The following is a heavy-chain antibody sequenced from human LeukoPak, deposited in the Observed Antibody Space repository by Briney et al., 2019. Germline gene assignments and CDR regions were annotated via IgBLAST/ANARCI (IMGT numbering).Heavy chain of an antibody. Sequence: GGSLRLSCAASGFTFTSYTMNWVRQAPGKGLAWVSSISGSSNYIYYADPVKGRFTISRDNAKNSLYLQMNSLRAEDTAVYYCARDRITIFGVVESWGQGTLVTVSS. CDR2: ISGSSNYI. CDR1: GFTFTSYT. V-gene: IGHV3-21*01. CDR3: ARDRITIFGVVES. D-gene: IGHD3-3*01. J-gene: IGHJ4*02.